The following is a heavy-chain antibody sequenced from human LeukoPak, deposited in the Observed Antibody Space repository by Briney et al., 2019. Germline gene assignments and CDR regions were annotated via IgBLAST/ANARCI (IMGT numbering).Heavy chain of an antibody. CDR1: GFMFRSYW. D-gene: IGHD3-16*01. J-gene: IGHJ4*02. CDR2: IKEDGSEK. V-gene: IGHV3-7*01. Sequence: GGSLRLSCGASGFMFRSYWMSWVRQAPGKGLEWVANIKEDGSEKHHVDSVKGRFTISRDNAKNSLYLQMNSLRAEDTAVYYCASRGGYWGQGTLVTVSS. CDR3: ASRGGY.